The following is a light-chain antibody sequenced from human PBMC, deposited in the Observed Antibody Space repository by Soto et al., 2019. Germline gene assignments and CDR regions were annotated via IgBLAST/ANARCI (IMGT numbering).Light chain of an antibody. CDR1: QGISSA. J-gene: IGKJ2*01. CDR2: DAS. Sequence: AIQLTQSPSSLSASVGDRVTITCRASQGISSALAWYHQKPGKAPKLLIYDASSLESGVPSRFRDSGSRAYFTLTISSTHPKDFATYYCQQFNNYPYTFRQENKLEIK. V-gene: IGKV1D-13*01. CDR3: QQFNNYPYT.